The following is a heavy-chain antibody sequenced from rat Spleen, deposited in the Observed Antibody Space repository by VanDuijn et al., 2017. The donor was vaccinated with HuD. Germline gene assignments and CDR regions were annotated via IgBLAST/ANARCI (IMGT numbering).Heavy chain of an antibody. D-gene: IGHD1-10*01. CDR3: AREGQLEVMDA. J-gene: IGHJ4*01. CDR1: GFTFSDYG. CDR2: ISYGDSSGHSGT. V-gene: IGHV5-29*01. Sequence: EVQLVESDGGLVQPGRSLKLSCAASGFTFSDYGVAWVRQAPTKGLEWVATISYGDSSGHSGTYYRDSVKGRFTISRDNAKSTLSLQMDSLRSEDTATYYCAREGQLEVMDAWGQGASVTVSS.